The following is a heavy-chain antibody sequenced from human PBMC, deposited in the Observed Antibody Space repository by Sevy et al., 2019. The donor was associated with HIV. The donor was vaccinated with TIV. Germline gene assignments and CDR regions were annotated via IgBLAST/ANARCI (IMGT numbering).Heavy chain of an antibody. D-gene: IGHD3-22*01. V-gene: IGHV3-33*01. CDR1: GFTFSSYG. J-gene: IGHJ4*02. Sequence: GGSLRLSCAASGFTFSSYGMHWVRQAPGKGLEWVAVIWYDGSNKYYADSVKGRFTISRDNSKNTLYLQMNSLRAEDTAVYYCARDIDEADSSGYYYDSYWGQGTLVTVSS. CDR3: ARDIDEADSSGYYYDSY. CDR2: IWYDGSNK.